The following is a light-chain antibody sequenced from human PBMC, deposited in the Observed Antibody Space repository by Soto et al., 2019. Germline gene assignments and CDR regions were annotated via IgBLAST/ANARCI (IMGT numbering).Light chain of an antibody. Sequence: IQMTQSPSSLSASVTDRVTITCRASQTVNSYLNWYQQKPGKAPNLLIFAASTLQSGVPSRFSGSGSGTDFTLTIRSLQPEDFATYYCQQSYTAPLTFGGGTKVDIK. V-gene: IGKV1-39*01. CDR1: QTVNSY. J-gene: IGKJ4*01. CDR2: AAS. CDR3: QQSYTAPLT.